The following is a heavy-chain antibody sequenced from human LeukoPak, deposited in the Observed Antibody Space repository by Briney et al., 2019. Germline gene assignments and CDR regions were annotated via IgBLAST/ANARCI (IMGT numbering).Heavy chain of an antibody. J-gene: IGHJ4*02. CDR3: AREKGRYSSPDY. D-gene: IGHD5-18*01. CDR1: GGSIGSYY. Sequence: SETLSLTCTVSGGSIGSYYWSWIRQPPGKGLEWIGYIYYSGSTNYNPSLKSRVTISVDTSKNQFSLKLSSMTAADTAVYYCAREKGRYSSPDYWGQGTLVTVSS. V-gene: IGHV4-59*01. CDR2: IYYSGST.